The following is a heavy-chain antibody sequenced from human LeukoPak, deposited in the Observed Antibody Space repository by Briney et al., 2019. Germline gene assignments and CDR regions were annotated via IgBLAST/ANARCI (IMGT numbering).Heavy chain of an antibody. D-gene: IGHD3-22*01. V-gene: IGHV3-15*07. CDR1: GFSFYNAW. CDR3: ATDFYDST. Sequence: GGSLRLSCATSGFSFYNAWMNWVRQAPGKGLEWVGRIRSNSDGGTIDYAAPVKGRFTLSRDDSKDTLYLQMNSLQTEDTAVYYCATDFYDSTWGQGTLSPSPQ. CDR2: IRSNSDGGTI. J-gene: IGHJ5*02.